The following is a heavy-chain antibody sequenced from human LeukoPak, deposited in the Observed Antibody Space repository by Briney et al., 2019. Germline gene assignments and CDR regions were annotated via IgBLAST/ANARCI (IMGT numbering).Heavy chain of an antibody. CDR1: GYTFTGYY. V-gene: IGHV1-2*02. Sequence: ASVKVSCKASGYTFTGYYMHWVRQAPGQGLEWMGWINPNSGGTNYAQKFQGRVTMTRDTSISTAYMELCRLRSDDTAVYYCARGIAARRVAYYFDYWGQGTLVTVSS. CDR2: INPNSGGT. D-gene: IGHD6-25*01. J-gene: IGHJ4*02. CDR3: ARGIAARRVAYYFDY.